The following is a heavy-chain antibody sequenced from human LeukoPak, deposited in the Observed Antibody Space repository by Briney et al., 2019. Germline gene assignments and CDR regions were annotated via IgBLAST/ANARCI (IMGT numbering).Heavy chain of an antibody. CDR3: ASGRGKVKAPIDY. CDR1: GFTFSSYW. V-gene: IGHV3-7*01. J-gene: IGHJ4*02. Sequence: GGSLRLSCAASGFTFSSYWMSWVRQAPGKGLEWVANIKQDGSEKYYVDSVKGRFTISRDNAKNSLYLQMNSLRAEDTAVYYCASGRGKVKAPIDYWGQGTLVTVSS. CDR2: IKQDGSEK. D-gene: IGHD1-26*01.